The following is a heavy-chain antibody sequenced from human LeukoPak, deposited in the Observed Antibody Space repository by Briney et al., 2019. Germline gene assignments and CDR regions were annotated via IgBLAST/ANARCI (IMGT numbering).Heavy chain of an antibody. Sequence: SETLSLTCTVSGGSISSYYWSWIRQPAGKGLEWIGRIYTSGSTNYNPSLKSRVTMSVDTSKNQFSLKLSSVTAADTAVYYCARLVRYFDSSSPNYSYYYMDVWGKGTTVTISS. V-gene: IGHV4-4*07. CDR1: GGSISSYY. CDR2: IYTSGST. D-gene: IGHD3-9*01. CDR3: ARLVRYFDSSSPNYSYYYMDV. J-gene: IGHJ6*03.